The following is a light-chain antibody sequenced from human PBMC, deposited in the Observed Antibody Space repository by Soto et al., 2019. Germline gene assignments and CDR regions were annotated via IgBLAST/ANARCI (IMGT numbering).Light chain of an antibody. Sequence: DIQMSQSPSTLSASVGYRLTITWRASQSIATLLAWYQQKPGKAPKVLIYWASRLESGVPSRFSGSGSGTEFTLTISSLQPDDFAAYYWQQFNNYPLTFGGGTKVEIK. CDR3: QQFNNYPLT. J-gene: IGKJ4*01. CDR2: WAS. V-gene: IGKV1-5*03. CDR1: QSIATL.